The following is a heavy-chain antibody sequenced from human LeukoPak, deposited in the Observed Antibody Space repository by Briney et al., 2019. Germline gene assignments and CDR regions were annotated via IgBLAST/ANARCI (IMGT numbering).Heavy chain of an antibody. CDR3: ARGYDYVWGSYRPENWFGP. CDR2: IKQDGSEK. J-gene: IGHJ5*02. Sequence: PGGSLRLSCAASGFTFSSYWMSWVRQAPGKGLEWVANIKQDGSEKYYVDSVKGRFTISRDNAKNSLYLQMNSLRAEDTAVYYCARGYDYVWGSYRPENWFGPWGQGTLVTVSS. V-gene: IGHV3-7*04. CDR1: GFTFSSYW. D-gene: IGHD3-16*02.